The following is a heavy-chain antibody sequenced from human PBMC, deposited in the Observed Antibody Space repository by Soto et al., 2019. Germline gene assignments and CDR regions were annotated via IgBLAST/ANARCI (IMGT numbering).Heavy chain of an antibody. J-gene: IGHJ6*02. CDR1: GFTFSSYS. D-gene: IGHD3-10*01. CDR3: AKVRVRGVIITNYGMDV. Sequence: EVQLVESGGGLVKPGGSLRLSCAASGFTFSSYSMNWVRQAPGKGLEWVSSISSSSSYIYYADSVKGRFTISRDNSKNTLYLQMNSLRPEDTAVYYCAKVRVRGVIITNYGMDVWGQGTRVTVSS. V-gene: IGHV3-21*01. CDR2: ISSSSSYI.